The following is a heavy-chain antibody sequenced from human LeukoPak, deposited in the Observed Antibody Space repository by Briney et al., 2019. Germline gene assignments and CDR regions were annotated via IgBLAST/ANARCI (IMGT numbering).Heavy chain of an antibody. J-gene: IGHJ6*02. CDR1: GYTFTSYA. V-gene: IGHV7-4-1*02. CDR3: ARVDPLYDILTGHRFSLPTTQALYGMDV. CDR2: INTNTGNP. D-gene: IGHD3-9*01. Sequence: ASVKVSCKASGYTFTSYAMNWVRQAPGQGLEWMGWINTNTGNPTYAQGFTGRFVFSLDTSVSTAYLQISSLKAEDTAVYYCARVDPLYDILTGHRFSLPTTQALYGMDVWGQGTTVTVSS.